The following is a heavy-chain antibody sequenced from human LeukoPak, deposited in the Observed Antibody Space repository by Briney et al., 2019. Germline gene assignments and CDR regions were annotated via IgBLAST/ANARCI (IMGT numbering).Heavy chain of an antibody. CDR2: IWYDGSNK. CDR1: GFTSSSYG. D-gene: IGHD6-13*01. J-gene: IGHJ4*02. CDR3: AKDIAAAGTSERNDY. Sequence: GGSLRLSCAASGFTSSSYGMHWVRQAPGKGLEWVAVIWYDGSNKYYADSVKGRFTISRDNSKNTLYLQMNSLRAGDTAVYYCAKDIAAAGTSERNDYWGQGTLVTVSS. V-gene: IGHV3-33*06.